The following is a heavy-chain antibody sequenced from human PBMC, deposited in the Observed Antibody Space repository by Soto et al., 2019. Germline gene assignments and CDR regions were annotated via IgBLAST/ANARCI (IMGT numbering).Heavy chain of an antibody. J-gene: IGHJ4*02. Sequence: QVQLVESGGGVVQPGRSLRLSCAASGFTFSSYGMHWVRQAPGKGLEWVVVISYDGSNKYYADSVKGRFTISRDNSKNTLYLQMNSLRAEDTAVYYCAKDSWLVRAFDYWGQGTLVTVSS. CDR1: GFTFSSYG. V-gene: IGHV3-30*18. CDR3: AKDSWLVRAFDY. D-gene: IGHD6-19*01. CDR2: ISYDGSNK.